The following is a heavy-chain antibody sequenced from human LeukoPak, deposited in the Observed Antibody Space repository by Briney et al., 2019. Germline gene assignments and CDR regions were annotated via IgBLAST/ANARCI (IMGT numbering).Heavy chain of an antibody. Sequence: PGGSLRLSCAASGFTFSSYSMNWVRQAPGKGLEWVSSISSSSTYIYYADSVKGRFTISRDNAKNSLYLQMNSLRAEDTAVYYCARDPLGPITMIVVSYFDYWGQGTLVTVSS. D-gene: IGHD3-22*01. CDR2: ISSSSTYI. J-gene: IGHJ4*02. CDR3: ARDPLGPITMIVVSYFDY. V-gene: IGHV3-21*01. CDR1: GFTFSSYS.